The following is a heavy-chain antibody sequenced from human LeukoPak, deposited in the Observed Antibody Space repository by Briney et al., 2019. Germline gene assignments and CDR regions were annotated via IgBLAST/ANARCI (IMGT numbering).Heavy chain of an antibody. CDR1: GGSISSPSYF. CDR3: ARQLYISGSYYAPMDV. V-gene: IGHV4-39*01. J-gene: IGHJ6*03. Sequence: SETLSLTCSVSGGSISSPSYFWSWIRQPPGKGLEWIASVHFSGSLYLNPSLKSRVTISIDTAKNQFSLMLSSVTAADTAVYFCARQLYISGSYYAPMDVWGKGTTVTIFS. CDR2: VHFSGSL. D-gene: IGHD3-10*01.